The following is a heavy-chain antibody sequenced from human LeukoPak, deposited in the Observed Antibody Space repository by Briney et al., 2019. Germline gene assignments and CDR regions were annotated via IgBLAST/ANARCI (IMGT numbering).Heavy chain of an antibody. CDR2: IYYRGST. CDR3: ARVVHAFDI. Sequence: SQTLSLTCTVSGGSISSGGYYCSWIRQHPGRGLEWIGYIYYRGSTYYNPSLKSRVTISVDTSKNQFSLKLSSVNAAETAVYYCARVVHAFDIWGQGTMVTVSS. CDR1: GGSISSGGYY. V-gene: IGHV4-31*03. J-gene: IGHJ3*02. D-gene: IGHD4/OR15-4a*01.